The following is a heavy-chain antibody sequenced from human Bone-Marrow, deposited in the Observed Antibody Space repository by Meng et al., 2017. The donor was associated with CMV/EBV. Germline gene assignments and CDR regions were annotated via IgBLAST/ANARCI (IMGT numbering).Heavy chain of an antibody. CDR2: IYYSGST. J-gene: IGHJ6*02. V-gene: IGHV4-61*01. CDR3: ARIKYSSSLSVYYYYGMDV. CDR1: GGSVSSGSYY. Sequence: SETLSLTCTVSGGSVSSGSYYWSWIRQPPGKGLEWIGYIYYSGSTNYNPPLKSRVTISVDTSKNQFSLKLSSVTAADTAVYYCARIKYSSSLSVYYYYGMDVWGQGTTVTVSS. D-gene: IGHD6-6*01.